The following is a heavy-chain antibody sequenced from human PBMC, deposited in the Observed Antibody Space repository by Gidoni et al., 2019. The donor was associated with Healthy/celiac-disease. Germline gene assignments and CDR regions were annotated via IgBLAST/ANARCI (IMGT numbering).Heavy chain of an antibody. CDR2: RKQDGSEK. CDR1: GFTFSSDW. V-gene: IGHV3-7*01. Sequence: EVQLVESGGGLVQPGGSLRLSCGASGFTFSSDWMSWVRQAPGKGLEWVANRKQDGSEKYYVDSVKCRFTISRDNAKNSLYLQMNSLRAEDTAVYYCARDWSQLAVYWGQGTLVTVSS. J-gene: IGHJ4*02. D-gene: IGHD6-13*01. CDR3: ARDWSQLAVY.